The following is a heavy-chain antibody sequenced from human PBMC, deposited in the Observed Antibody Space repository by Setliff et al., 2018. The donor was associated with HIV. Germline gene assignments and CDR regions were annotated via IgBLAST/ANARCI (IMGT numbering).Heavy chain of an antibody. J-gene: IGHJ4*02. D-gene: IGHD2-15*01. CDR3: AREGQVVVTAKGFDY. CDR2: INIDSGHT. Sequence: ASVKVSCKASGYSFTAYGISWVRQAPGQGFEWMGWINIDSGHTNFAQKFQDRVTVTTDTSTNTTYMELRGLRSEDTAVYYCAREGQVVVTAKGFDYWGLGTLVTVSS. CDR1: GYSFTAYG. V-gene: IGHV1-18*01.